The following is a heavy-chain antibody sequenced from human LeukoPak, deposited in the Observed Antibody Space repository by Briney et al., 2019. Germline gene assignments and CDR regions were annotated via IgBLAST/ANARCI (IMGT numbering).Heavy chain of an antibody. J-gene: IGHJ4*02. D-gene: IGHD2-21*02. CDR3: ARDRLTTIEGGGYYFDY. CDR2: ISSSSSTI. Sequence: PGWSLRLSCAASGFTFSSYSMNWVRQAPGKGLEWVSYISSSSSTIYYADSVKGRFTISRDNAKNSLYLQMNSLRAEDTAVYYCARDRLTTIEGGGYYFDYWGQGTLVTVSS. V-gene: IGHV3-48*01. CDR1: GFTFSSYS.